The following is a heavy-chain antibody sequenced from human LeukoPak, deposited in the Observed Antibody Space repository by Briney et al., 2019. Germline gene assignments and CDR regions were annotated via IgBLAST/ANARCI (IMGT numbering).Heavy chain of an antibody. CDR2: ISGSGGST. CDR3: AKGRYYYGSGRGDY. Sequence: GGSLRLSCAASGFTFSSYSMNWVRQAPGKGLEWVPAISGSGGSTYYADSVKGRFTISRDNSKNTLYLQMNSLRAEDTAVYYCAKGRYYYGSGRGDYWGQGTLVTVSS. D-gene: IGHD3-10*01. CDR1: GFTFSSYS. V-gene: IGHV3-23*01. J-gene: IGHJ4*02.